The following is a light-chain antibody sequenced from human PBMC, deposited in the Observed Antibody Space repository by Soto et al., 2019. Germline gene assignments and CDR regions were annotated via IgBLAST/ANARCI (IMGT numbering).Light chain of an antibody. J-gene: IGLJ2*01. CDR3: CSYAGSSKWV. Sequence: QSALTQPASVSGSPGQSITISCTRTSSDVGNYDIVSWYQKSPGKAPKLMIYEGTKRPSGVSNRFSGSKSGNAASLTISGPQAEDEADYYCCSYAGSSKWVFGGGTKVTVL. CDR1: SSDVGNYDI. V-gene: IGLV2-23*01. CDR2: EGT.